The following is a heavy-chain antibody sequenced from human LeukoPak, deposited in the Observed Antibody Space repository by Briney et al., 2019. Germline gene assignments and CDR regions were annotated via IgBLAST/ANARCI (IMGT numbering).Heavy chain of an antibody. CDR1: GGSFSGYY. V-gene: IGHV4-34*01. D-gene: IGHD1-26*01. CDR3: ARASLGATLDY. Sequence: SETLSLTCAVYGGSFSGYYWSWIRQPPGKGLEWIGEINHSGSTNYNPSLKSRVTISVDTSKNQFSPKLSSVTAADTAVYYCARASLGATLDYWGQGTLVTVSS. J-gene: IGHJ4*02. CDR2: INHSGST.